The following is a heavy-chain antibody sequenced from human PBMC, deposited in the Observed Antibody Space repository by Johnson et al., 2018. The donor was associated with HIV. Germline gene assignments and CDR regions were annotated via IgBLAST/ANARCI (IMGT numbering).Heavy chain of an antibody. J-gene: IGHJ3*02. CDR2: IRYDGSNK. D-gene: IGHD4-23*01. Sequence: VQLVESGGGVVRPGGSLRLSCAASGFTFSSYGMHWVRQAPGKGLEWVAFIRYDGSNKYYADSVKGRFTISRDNSKNTLYLQMNSLRAEDTAVYYCAKPEGKPGYGGILDAFDIWGQGTVVTVSS. CDR3: AKPEGKPGYGGILDAFDI. CDR1: GFTFSSYG. V-gene: IGHV3-30*02.